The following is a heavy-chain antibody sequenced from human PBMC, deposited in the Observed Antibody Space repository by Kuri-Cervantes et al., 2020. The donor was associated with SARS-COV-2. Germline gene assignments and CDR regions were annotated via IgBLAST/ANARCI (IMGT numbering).Heavy chain of an antibody. CDR1: GFTFSSYG. J-gene: IGHJ5*02. D-gene: IGHD3-3*01. Sequence: GESLKISCAAPGFTFSSYGMHWVRQAPGKGLEWVAFIRYDGSNKYYADSVKGRFTISRDNSKNTLYLQVNSLRAEDTAVYYCAREVTIFGAVSRGFDPWGQGALVTVSS. CDR3: AREVTIFGAVSRGFDP. V-gene: IGHV3-30*02. CDR2: IRYDGSNK.